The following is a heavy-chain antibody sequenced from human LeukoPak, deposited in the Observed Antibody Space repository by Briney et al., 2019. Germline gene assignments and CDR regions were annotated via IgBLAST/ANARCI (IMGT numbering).Heavy chain of an antibody. CDR2: VWNDGSHE. CDR1: GFTFRTYA. V-gene: IGHV3-33*08. CDR3: ARDQWGNSPYGMDV. Sequence: PGGSLRLSCAASGFTFRTYAMTWVRQAPGKGLEWVAVVWNDGSHENYADSVKGRFTISRDNSKNTLYLQMNTLSAEDTAVYYCARDQWGNSPYGMDVWGQGTTVTVSS. D-gene: IGHD2-8*01. J-gene: IGHJ6*02.